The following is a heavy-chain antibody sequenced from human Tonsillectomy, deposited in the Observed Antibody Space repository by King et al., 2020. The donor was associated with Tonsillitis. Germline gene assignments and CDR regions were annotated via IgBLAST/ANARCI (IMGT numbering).Heavy chain of an antibody. CDR3: ARHGDAHQLFPPFDY. V-gene: IGHV5-51*01. CDR1: GYSFTTYW. J-gene: IGHJ4*02. Sequence: VQLVESGAEVKKPGESLKISCKGSGYSFTTYWIAWVRQMPGKGLEWMGIIYPSDSDTKYSPSFQGQVTIPADKSISTAYLQWSSLKASDTAMYYCARHGDAHQLFPPFDYWGQGTLVTVSS. D-gene: IGHD3-10*01. CDR2: IYPSDSDT.